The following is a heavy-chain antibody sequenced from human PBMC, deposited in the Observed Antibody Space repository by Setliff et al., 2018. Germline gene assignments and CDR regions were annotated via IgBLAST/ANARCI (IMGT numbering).Heavy chain of an antibody. J-gene: IGHJ5*02. Sequence: SETLSLTCAVYGGSFSGFYWSWIRQPPGKGLEWIGHFHTGGSTNYNRSLRSRVSISVDTSKNQFSLKLSSVTAADTATYYCARAGPTVTFFRVLVISWWDPWGQGSLVTVSS. D-gene: IGHD3-3*01. CDR3: ARAGPTVTFFRVLVISWWDP. V-gene: IGHV4-34*01. CDR1: GGSFSGFY. CDR2: FHTGGST.